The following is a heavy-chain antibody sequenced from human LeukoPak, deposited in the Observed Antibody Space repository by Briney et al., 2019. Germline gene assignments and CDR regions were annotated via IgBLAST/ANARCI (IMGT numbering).Heavy chain of an antibody. CDR2: IYTSGST. D-gene: IGHD3/OR15-3a*01. J-gene: IGHJ4*02. CDR1: GGSISSYY. V-gene: IGHV4-4*07. Sequence: SSETLSLTCTVSGGSISSYYWSWIRQSAGKGLEWIGRIYTSGSTNYNPSLKSRVTMSVDTSKNQFSLKLSSVTSADTAVYYCARRRTGYYLNTLNWSWGQGTLVTVSS. CDR3: ARRRTGYYLNTLNWS.